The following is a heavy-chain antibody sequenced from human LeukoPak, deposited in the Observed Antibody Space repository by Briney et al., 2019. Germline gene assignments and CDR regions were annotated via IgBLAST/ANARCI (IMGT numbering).Heavy chain of an antibody. V-gene: IGHV1-46*01. D-gene: IGHD3-22*01. CDR3: ARGLYYYDRSTYDDFDY. Sequence: ASVKVSCKASGFPFSTYWLHWVRQAPGQGLEWMGFVNPNDGARIYAQKFQGRITMTRDTSTNTVFMELSSLRSEDTAVYYCARGLYYYDRSTYDDFDYWGQGTLVTVSS. J-gene: IGHJ4*02. CDR1: GFPFSTYW. CDR2: VNPNDGAR.